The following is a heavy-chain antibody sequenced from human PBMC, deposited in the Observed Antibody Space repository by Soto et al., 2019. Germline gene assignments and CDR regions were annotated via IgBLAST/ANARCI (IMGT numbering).Heavy chain of an antibody. D-gene: IGHD3-22*01. CDR3: ASETTVLVTFDS. Sequence: QVQLVQSGAEVKKPGSSVKVSCKASGGTFSSYAISWVRQAPGQGLEWMGGIIPIFGTANYAQKFQGRVTITAVESTSTDYMEPSRLRSEDTGVYYCASETTVLVTFDSWGQGTLVSVSS. V-gene: IGHV1-69*12. CDR1: GGTFSSYA. CDR2: IIPIFGTA. J-gene: IGHJ4*02.